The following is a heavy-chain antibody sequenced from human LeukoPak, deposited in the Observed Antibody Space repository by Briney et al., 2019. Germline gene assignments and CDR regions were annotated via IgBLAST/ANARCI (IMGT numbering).Heavy chain of an antibody. D-gene: IGHD3-10*01. CDR1: GYTFSGYY. Sequence: ASVKVSCKASGYTFSGYYMRWVRQAPGQGPEWMGWINPDSGGTNYAQKFQGRVTMTWDTSISTAYMELSRLRSDDTAIYYCARGRFYTSGSYYNRLDYWGQGTLVTVSS. V-gene: IGHV1-2*02. CDR2: INPDSGGT. J-gene: IGHJ4*02. CDR3: ARGRFYTSGSYYNRLDY.